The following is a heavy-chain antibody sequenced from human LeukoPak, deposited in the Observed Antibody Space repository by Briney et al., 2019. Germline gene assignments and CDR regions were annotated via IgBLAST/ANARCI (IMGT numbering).Heavy chain of an antibody. D-gene: IGHD3-16*02. Sequence: GGSLRLSCAASGFTFRSYAMHWVRQAPGKGLEWVALISYDGSKRYFADSVKGRFTISRDNSKNTLYLQMNSLRAEDTAVYYCARGSLYDYVWGSYRPLDYWGQGTLVTVSS. V-gene: IGHV3-30*04. CDR1: GFTFRSYA. CDR3: ARGSLYDYVWGSYRPLDY. J-gene: IGHJ4*02. CDR2: ISYDGSKR.